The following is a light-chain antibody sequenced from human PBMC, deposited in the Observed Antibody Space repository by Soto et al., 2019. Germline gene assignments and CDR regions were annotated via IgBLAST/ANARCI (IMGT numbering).Light chain of an antibody. J-gene: IGKJ1*01. CDR1: QTISSW. Sequence: DIQRTQSPSTLSGSVGDRFTITRLASQTISSWLAWYQQKPGKAPKLLIYKAYTLKSGVTSRFSGSGSGTEFTLTISSLQPDDFATYYCQPYNSYSEAVGQGTQVDIK. CDR2: KAY. V-gene: IGKV1-5*03. CDR3: QPYNSYSEA.